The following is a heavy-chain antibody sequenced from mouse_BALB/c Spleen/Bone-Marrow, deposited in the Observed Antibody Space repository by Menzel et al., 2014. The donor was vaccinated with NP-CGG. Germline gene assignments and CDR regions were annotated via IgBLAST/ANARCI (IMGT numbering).Heavy chain of an antibody. CDR3: ARYRYYGSSGWDY. CDR2: IDPANGNT. CDR1: GFNIKDTY. Sequence: QQSGAELVKPGASVKLSCTASGFNIKDTYIHWVKQRPEQGLEWIGRIDPANGNTKYDPKFQGKATITADTSSNTAYLHLSSLTSEDTAVYYCARYRYYGSSGWDYWGQGTSVTVSS. J-gene: IGHJ4*01. D-gene: IGHD1-1*01. V-gene: IGHV14-3*02.